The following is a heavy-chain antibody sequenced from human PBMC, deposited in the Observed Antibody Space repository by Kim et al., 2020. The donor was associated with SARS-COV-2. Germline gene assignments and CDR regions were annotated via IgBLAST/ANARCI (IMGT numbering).Heavy chain of an antibody. CDR3: TMGFGDD. CDR2: IYYSGST. V-gene: IGHV4-59*08. J-gene: IGHJ4*02. D-gene: IGHD3-10*01. CDR1: GGSISSDY. Sequence: SETLSLTCTVAGGSISSDYWSWIRQPPGKGLEWIGYIYYSGSTNYNPSLKRRVTISVDTSKNQNSLKLSSVTAADTAVYSCTMGFGDDGGQGTLVTVSS.